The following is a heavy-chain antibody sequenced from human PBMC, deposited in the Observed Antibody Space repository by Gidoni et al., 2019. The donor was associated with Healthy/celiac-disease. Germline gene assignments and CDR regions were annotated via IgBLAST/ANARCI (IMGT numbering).Heavy chain of an antibody. D-gene: IGHD3-22*01. J-gene: IGHJ6*02. V-gene: IGHV3-7*03. CDR1: GFTFSSYW. CDR3: ARVGYYYDSSGYYHDWYYYGMDV. Sequence: EVQLVESGGGLVQPGGSLRLSCAASGFTFSSYWMSWVRQAPGKGLEWVDNIKQDGSEKYYVDSVKGRFTISRDNAKNSLYLQMNSLRAEDTAVYYCARVGYYYDSSGYYHDWYYYGMDVWGQGTTVTVSS. CDR2: IKQDGSEK.